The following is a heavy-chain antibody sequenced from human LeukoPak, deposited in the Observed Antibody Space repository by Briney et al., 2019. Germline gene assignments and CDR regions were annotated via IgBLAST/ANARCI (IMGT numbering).Heavy chain of an antibody. V-gene: IGHV4-4*07. Sequence: PSETLSLTCTVSGGSISSYYWSWIRQPAGKGLEWIGRIYTSGSTNYNPSLKSRVTMSVDTSKNQFSLKLSSVTAADTAVYYCARGGIQLWSNNWVDPWGQGILVTVSS. CDR1: GGSISSYY. J-gene: IGHJ5*02. CDR2: IYTSGST. CDR3: ARGGIQLWSNNWVDP. D-gene: IGHD5-18*01.